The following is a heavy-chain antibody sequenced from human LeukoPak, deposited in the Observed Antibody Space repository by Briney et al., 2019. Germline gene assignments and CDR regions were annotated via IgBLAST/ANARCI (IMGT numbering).Heavy chain of an antibody. CDR3: AVGGSYYNY. CDR1: GFIFSDYY. V-gene: IGHV3-11*01. Sequence: GGSLRLSCAAPGFIFSDYYMSWIRQAPGRGLEWVSYISTSGSTIQYADSVKGRFTISRDNAKNSLFLQLSSLRVEDTALYYCAVGGSYYNYWGQGTLVTVSS. CDR2: ISTSGSTI. D-gene: IGHD3-10*01. J-gene: IGHJ4*02.